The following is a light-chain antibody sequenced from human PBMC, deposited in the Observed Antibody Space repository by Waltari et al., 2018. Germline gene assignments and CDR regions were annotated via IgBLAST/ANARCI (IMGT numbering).Light chain of an antibody. J-gene: IGKJ1*01. CDR1: QSVSSK. V-gene: IGKV3-15*01. CDR3: QQYNNWPQT. CDR2: GAS. Sequence: EIVLTESPATLSVSLGERAPLSCRASQSVSSKLAWYQQKPGQAPRLLSYGASTRATGIPARFSGSGSGTEFTLTITSLQSEDFAVYFCQQYNNWPQTFGQGTKVEIK.